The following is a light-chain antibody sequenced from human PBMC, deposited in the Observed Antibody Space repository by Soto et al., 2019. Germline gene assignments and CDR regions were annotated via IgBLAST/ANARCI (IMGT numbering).Light chain of an antibody. CDR1: QSVSSN. CDR2: GAS. V-gene: IGKV3-15*01. CDR3: QQYLNWLT. J-gene: IGKJ4*01. Sequence: EIVMTQSPATLSVSPGERATLSCRASQSVSSNLVWYQQKPGQAPRHLIYGASTRATGIPARFSGSGSGTEFTLTISRLQSEDFAVYYCQQYLNWLTFGGGTKVEIK.